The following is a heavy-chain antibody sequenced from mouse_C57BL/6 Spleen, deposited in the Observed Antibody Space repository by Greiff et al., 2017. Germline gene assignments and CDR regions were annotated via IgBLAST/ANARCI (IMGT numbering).Heavy chain of an antibody. V-gene: IGHV1-22*01. J-gene: IGHJ1*03. Sequence: VQLKESGPELVKPGASVKMSCKASGYTFTDYNMHWVKQSHGKSLEWIGYINPNNGGTSYNQKFKGKATLTVNKSSSTAYMELRSLTSEDSAVYYCARLLLRYFDVWGTGTTVTVSS. D-gene: IGHD1-1*01. CDR3: ARLLLRYFDV. CDR1: GYTFTDYN. CDR2: INPNNGGT.